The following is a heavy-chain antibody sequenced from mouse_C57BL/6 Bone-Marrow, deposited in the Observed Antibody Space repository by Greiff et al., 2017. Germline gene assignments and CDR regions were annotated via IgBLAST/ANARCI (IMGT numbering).Heavy chain of an antibody. V-gene: IGHV6-3*01. CDR1: GFTFSNYW. D-gene: IGHD1-1*01. J-gene: IGHJ2*01. Sequence: EVQGVESGGGLVQPGGSMKLSCVASGFTFSNYWMNLVRQSPEKGLVWVAQIRLKSDNYATHYAESVKGRFTISRDDSKSSVYLQMNNVRAEDTGSYYCTGRVVATDFDYWGQGNTLTVSS. CDR3: TGRVVATDFDY. CDR2: IRLKSDNYAT.